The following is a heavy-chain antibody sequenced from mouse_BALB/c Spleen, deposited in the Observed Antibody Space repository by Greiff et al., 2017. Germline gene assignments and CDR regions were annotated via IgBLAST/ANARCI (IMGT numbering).Heavy chain of an antibody. CDR2: SRNKANDYTT. V-gene: IGHV7-1*02. CDR3: ARDARYHAMDY. CDR1: GFTFSDFY. J-gene: IGHJ4*01. Sequence: EVNVVESGGGLVQPGGSLRLSCATSGFTFSDFYMEWVRQPPGKRLEWIAASRNKANDYTTEYSASVKGRFIVSRDTSQSILYLQMNALRAEDTAIYYCARDARYHAMDYWGQGTSVTVSS.